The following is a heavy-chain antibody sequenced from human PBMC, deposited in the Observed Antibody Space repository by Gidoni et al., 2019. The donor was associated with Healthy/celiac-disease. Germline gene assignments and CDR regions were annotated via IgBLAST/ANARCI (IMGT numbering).Heavy chain of an antibody. CDR1: GFPFSSYS. V-gene: IGHV3-21*01. CDR3: ARDSHGDYVNPL. Sequence: ELQLVASGGGLVKPGGSLRLSCAASGFPFSSYSMNWVRQSPGKGLAWVSSMSSSSSYIYYADSVKGRFTISRDNAKNSLYLQMNSLRAEDTAVYYCARDSHGDYVNPLWGQGTLVTVSS. D-gene: IGHD4-17*01. J-gene: IGHJ4*02. CDR2: MSSSSSYI.